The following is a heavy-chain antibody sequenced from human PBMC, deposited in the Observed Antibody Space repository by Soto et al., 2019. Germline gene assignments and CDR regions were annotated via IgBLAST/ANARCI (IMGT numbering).Heavy chain of an antibody. CDR2: ISSSSSTR. J-gene: IGHJ6*02. Sequence: GGSLRLSCAASGFTFSSYSMNWVRQAPGKGLEWVSYISSSSSTRYYADSVKGRFTISRDNAKNPLYLQMNRLRDEDTAVYYGAREGIAADGKGGYYYGMDVWGQGTTVTVSS. D-gene: IGHD6-13*01. CDR1: GFTFSSYS. V-gene: IGHV3-48*02. CDR3: AREGIAADGKGGYYYGMDV.